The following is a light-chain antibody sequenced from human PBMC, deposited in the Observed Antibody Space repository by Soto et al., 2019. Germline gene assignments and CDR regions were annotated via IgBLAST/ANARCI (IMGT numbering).Light chain of an antibody. V-gene: IGLV1-40*01. Sequence: QSVLTQAPSVSGAPGQRVTISCTGSSSNIGAGFDVHWYQQLPGTAPKLLIYANDNRPSGVPDRFSGSKSGTSASLAITGLQAEDEADYYCQSYDSSLRGGVFGGGTKVTVL. CDR2: AND. J-gene: IGLJ3*02. CDR3: QSYDSSLRGGV. CDR1: SSNIGAGFD.